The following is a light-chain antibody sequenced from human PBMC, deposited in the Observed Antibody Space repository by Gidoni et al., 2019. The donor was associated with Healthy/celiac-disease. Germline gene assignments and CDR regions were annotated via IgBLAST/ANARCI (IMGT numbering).Light chain of an antibody. J-gene: IGKJ5*01. CDR2: LGS. CDR1: QSLLHSNGYNY. CDR3: MQALQTPPT. V-gene: IGKV2-28*01. Sequence: DIVMTQSPLSLPVTPGEPASISCRSSQSLLHSNGYNYLDWYLQKPGQSPQLLIYLGSTRASGVPDRFSGSGSGTDFTLTISRVEAEDVGVYYCMQALQTPPTFGQGTRLEIK.